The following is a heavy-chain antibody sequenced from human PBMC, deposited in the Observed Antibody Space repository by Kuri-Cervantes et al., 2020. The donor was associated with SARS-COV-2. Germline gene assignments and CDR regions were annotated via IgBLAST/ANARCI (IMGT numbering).Heavy chain of an antibody. V-gene: IGHV3-30*03. CDR3: ARERGPDADGFDI. CDR2: ISHDGART. Sequence: GESLKISCAASGFSFSTHGMHWVRQAPGKGLEWVAVISHDGARTHYADSVRGRFTVSRDTSKNTLFLQMNSLRAEDTAVYYCARERGPDADGFDIWGQGTMVTVSS. D-gene: IGHD3-10*01. J-gene: IGHJ3*02. CDR1: GFSFSTHG.